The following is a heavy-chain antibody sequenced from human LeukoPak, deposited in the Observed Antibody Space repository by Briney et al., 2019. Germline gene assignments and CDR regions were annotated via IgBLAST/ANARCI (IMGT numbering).Heavy chain of an antibody. J-gene: IGHJ4*02. V-gene: IGHV3-23*01. CDR3: AKAPRDYDILTGYYYY. CDR2: IFGSGGSA. Sequence: PGGSLRLSCAASGFTFGSYAMYWVRQAPGKGLEWVSGIFGSGGSAHYADSVKGRFTISRDNSKNTLYLQMNSLRAEDTAVYYCAKAPRDYDILTGYYYYWGQGTLVTVSS. CDR1: GFTFGSYA. D-gene: IGHD3-9*01.